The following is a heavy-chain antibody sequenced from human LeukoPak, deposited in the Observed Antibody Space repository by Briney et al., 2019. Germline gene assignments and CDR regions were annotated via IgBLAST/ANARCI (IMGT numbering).Heavy chain of an antibody. J-gene: IGHJ4*02. Sequence: SVKVSCKASGGTFSSYAISWVRQAPGHGLEWMGRIILILGIANCAQKFQGRVTITADKSTYTAYMELSSLRSEDTAVYYCASTSDCSTTSCPNAFDYWGQGTLVTVS. V-gene: IGHV1-69*04. D-gene: IGHD2-2*01. CDR3: ASTSDCSTTSCPNAFDY. CDR1: GGTFSSYA. CDR2: IILILGIA.